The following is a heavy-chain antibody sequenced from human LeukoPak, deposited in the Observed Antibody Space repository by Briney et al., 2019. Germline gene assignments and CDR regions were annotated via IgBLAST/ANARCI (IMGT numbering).Heavy chain of an antibody. V-gene: IGHV3-23*01. Sequence: GGSLRLSCAASGFTFSSCGMSWVRQAPGKGLEWVSALSDSGGSTFYADSVKGRFTISRDNSKNTLYLQLNRLRAEDTAVYYCAKGGAVSSKSITMIRGTRGYYYYMDVWGKGTTVTISS. CDR1: GFTFSSCG. J-gene: IGHJ6*03. CDR3: AKGGAVSSKSITMIRGTRGYYYYMDV. D-gene: IGHD3-22*01. CDR2: LSDSGGST.